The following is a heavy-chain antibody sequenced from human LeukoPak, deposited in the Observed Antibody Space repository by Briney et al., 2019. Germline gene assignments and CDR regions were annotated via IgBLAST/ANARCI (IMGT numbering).Heavy chain of an antibody. Sequence: SSETLSLTCTVSGGSINSYYWSWTRQPAGKGLGWIGRIYSSGSTNYNPSLKSRVSMSVDKFKNQFFLNLTSVTAADTATYFCARAPRAYCSATGSCFQDDWGQGTLVIVSS. J-gene: IGHJ4*02. D-gene: IGHD2-15*01. CDR3: ARAPRAYCSATGSCFQDD. CDR1: GGSINSYY. CDR2: IYSSGST. V-gene: IGHV4-4*07.